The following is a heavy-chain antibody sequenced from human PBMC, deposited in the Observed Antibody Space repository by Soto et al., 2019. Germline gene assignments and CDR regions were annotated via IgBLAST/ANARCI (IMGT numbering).Heavy chain of an antibody. Sequence: GGSLRLSCAISAFSVSSNYLSWVRQAPGKGLEWVSVHYSGGSTYYADSVQGRFTISRDKSNNTLYLQMRRVRAEDTAVYFCARHRHPRGTVGATSPLDPWGQGTQVTVSS. CDR3: ARHRHPRGTVGATSPLDP. CDR1: AFSVSSNY. J-gene: IGHJ5*02. D-gene: IGHD1-26*01. V-gene: IGHV3-53*01. CDR2: HYSGGST.